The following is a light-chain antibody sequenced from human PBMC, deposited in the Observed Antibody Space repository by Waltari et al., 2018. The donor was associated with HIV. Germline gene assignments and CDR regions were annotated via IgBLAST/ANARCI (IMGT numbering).Light chain of an antibody. J-gene: IGLJ3*02. CDR1: SGSIASHY. CDR2: EDK. CDR3: QSFNDNNEWV. Sequence: NFILTQTHSVSASPGETVIISCTCSSGSIASHYVHWRQQRPGAAPTTIIYEDKQTSSGMPDRFSGSIDTSSNSAALTSTGLKTEDEADYYCQSFNDNNEWVFGGGTKVTVL. V-gene: IGLV6-57*02.